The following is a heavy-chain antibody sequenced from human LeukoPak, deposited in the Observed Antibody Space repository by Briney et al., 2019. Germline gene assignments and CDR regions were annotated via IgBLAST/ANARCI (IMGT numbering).Heavy chain of an antibody. J-gene: IGHJ4*02. CDR3: ARSIAAATKGVDY. CDR1: GGSISSSSYY. CDR2: IYYSGST. V-gene: IGHV4-39*01. D-gene: IGHD6-13*01. Sequence: SETLSLTCTVSGGSISSSSYYWGWIRQPPGKGLEWIGSIYYSGSTNYNPSLKSRVTISVDTSKNQFSLKLSSVTAADTAVYYCARSIAAATKGVDYWGQGTLVTVSS.